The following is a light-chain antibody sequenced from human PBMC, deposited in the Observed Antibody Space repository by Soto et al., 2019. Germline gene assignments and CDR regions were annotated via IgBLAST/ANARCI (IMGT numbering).Light chain of an antibody. CDR1: QNVLYSSNNKNY. CDR3: QQSYSTPRT. CDR2: WAS. Sequence: DIVMTQSPDSLAVSLGERATINCKSSQNVLYSSNNKNYLAWYQHKPGQPPKLLIYWASTRESGVPDRFSGSGSGTDFTLTISSLQAEDVAVYYCQQSYSTPRTFGQGTKVEIK. V-gene: IGKV4-1*01. J-gene: IGKJ1*01.